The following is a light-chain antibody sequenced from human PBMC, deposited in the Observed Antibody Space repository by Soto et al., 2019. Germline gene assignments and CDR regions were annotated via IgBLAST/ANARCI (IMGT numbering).Light chain of an antibody. CDR3: SSYTGSDNSVV. J-gene: IGLJ2*01. V-gene: IGLV2-8*01. Sequence: QSVLTQPPSASGSPGQSVTISCTGTSSDVGGYNSVSWYQQHPGKAPKLMISEVNKRPSGVPDRFSGSKSGNTASLTVSGLQADDEADYYCSSYTGSDNSVVFGGGTQLTVL. CDR2: EVN. CDR1: SSDVGGYNS.